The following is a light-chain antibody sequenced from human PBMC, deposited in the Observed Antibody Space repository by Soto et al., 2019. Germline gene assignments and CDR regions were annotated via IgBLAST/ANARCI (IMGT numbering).Light chain of an antibody. CDR2: DAS. Sequence: ESFWTQSPATLSLSPGERATLSCRASPSVSNSLAWYQHKPGQAPRLLIYDASNRATGVPTRFSGSGSGTDFTLTISSLEPEDFAVYYCQQRNKWPPVTFGGGTKVDIK. J-gene: IGKJ4*01. CDR3: QQRNKWPPVT. V-gene: IGKV3-11*01. CDR1: PSVSNS.